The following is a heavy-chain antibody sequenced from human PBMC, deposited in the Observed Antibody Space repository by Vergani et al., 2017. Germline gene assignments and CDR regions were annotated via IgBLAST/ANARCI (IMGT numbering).Heavy chain of an antibody. CDR2: LFWDSGNI. CDR3: AKDHYDFWSGYPNLSPFDL. CDR1: GFTFNDYA. J-gene: IGHJ2*01. D-gene: IGHD3-3*01. V-gene: IGHV3-9*01. Sequence: EVQLVESGGGLVQPGRSLRLSCAASGFTFNDYAMHWVRQVPGKGLEWVSGLFWDSGNIGYADSVRGRFTISRDNAKNSLYLQMNNLRPEDTALYYCAKDHYDFWSGYPNLSPFDLWGRGTLVTVSS.